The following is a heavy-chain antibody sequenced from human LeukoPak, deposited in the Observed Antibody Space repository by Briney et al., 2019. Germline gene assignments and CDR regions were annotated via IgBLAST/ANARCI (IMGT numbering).Heavy chain of an antibody. Sequence: SETLSLTCTVSGGSISSSSYYWGWIRQLPGKGLEWIGSIYHSGSTYHNPSLKSRVTISVDTSKNQFSLKLSSVTAAEMAVYYCSRHGDNSGFYSNFDYWGQGTLVTVSS. CDR1: GGSISSSSYY. CDR3: SRHGDNSGFYSNFDY. CDR2: IYHSGST. D-gene: IGHD3-22*01. V-gene: IGHV4-39*01. J-gene: IGHJ4*02.